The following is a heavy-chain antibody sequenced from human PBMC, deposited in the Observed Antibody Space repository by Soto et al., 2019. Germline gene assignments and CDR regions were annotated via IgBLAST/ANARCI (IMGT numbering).Heavy chain of an antibody. Sequence: GASEKVSCKASGYSFKDHYMHWVRQAPGRGLEWVGIINPSGEHTNYAQQFRGRVAMTRDTSTSTAYMELRSLRSEDTAVYFCARISCKGGSCYFDFDHWGQGTLVTVSS. CDR1: GYSFKDHY. CDR3: ARISCKGGSCYFDFDH. V-gene: IGHV1-46*02. D-gene: IGHD2-15*01. J-gene: IGHJ4*02. CDR2: INPSGEHT.